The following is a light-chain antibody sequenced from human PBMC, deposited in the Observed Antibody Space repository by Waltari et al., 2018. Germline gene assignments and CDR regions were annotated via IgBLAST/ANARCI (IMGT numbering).Light chain of an antibody. CDR2: EGT. V-gene: IGLV2-23*01. J-gene: IGLJ3*02. Sequence: QSALTQPASVSGSPGQSITLSCSGTSADIGRYNLVAWYQQLPGNAPKLVIYEGTERPSELSNRFSGSKSGNTASLTISGLQAEDEADYYCSSFESSRTWVFGGGTKLTVL. CDR3: SSFESSRTWV. CDR1: SADIGRYNL.